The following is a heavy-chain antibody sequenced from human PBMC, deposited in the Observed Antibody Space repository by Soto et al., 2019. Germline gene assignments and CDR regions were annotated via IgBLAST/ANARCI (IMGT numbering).Heavy chain of an antibody. CDR3: ARDFLAVGSDALDI. CDR2: INSSGGHT. D-gene: IGHD3-3*01. Sequence: QMQLVQSGAEVKKPGASVKVSCKASGYTFTRHYILWVRQAPGQGLEWMGIINSSGGHTYYAQKFQGRVALISDTSTSTLYMEPSSLRSEDTAVYYCARDFLAVGSDALDIWGQETMVTVSS. V-gene: IGHV1-46*01. CDR1: GYTFTRHY. J-gene: IGHJ3*02.